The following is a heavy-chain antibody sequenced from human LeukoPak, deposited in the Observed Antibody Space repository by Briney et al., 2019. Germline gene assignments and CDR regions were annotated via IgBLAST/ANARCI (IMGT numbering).Heavy chain of an antibody. J-gene: IGHJ4*02. V-gene: IGHV3-30*02. CDR2: IGYDGSKM. D-gene: IGHD3-10*01. Sequence: GGSLRLSCAASGFTFSSCGMHWVRQAPGKGLEWVAFIGYDGSKMYYVDSVKGRFTISRDNSENTLYLQMNSLRTEDTALYYCAKDNRNYYIDYWGQGTLVTVSS. CDR3: AKDNRNYYIDY. CDR1: GFTFSSCG.